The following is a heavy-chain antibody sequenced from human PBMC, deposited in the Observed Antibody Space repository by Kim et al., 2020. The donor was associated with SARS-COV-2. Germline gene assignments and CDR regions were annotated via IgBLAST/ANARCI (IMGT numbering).Heavy chain of an antibody. J-gene: IGHJ4*02. CDR2: A. CDR3: AIIVVPAAISY. V-gene: IGHV1-69*01. Sequence: ANDAQKFQGRVTITADESTSTAYMELSSLRSEDTAVYYCAIIVVPAAISYWGQGTLVTVSS. D-gene: IGHD2-2*01.